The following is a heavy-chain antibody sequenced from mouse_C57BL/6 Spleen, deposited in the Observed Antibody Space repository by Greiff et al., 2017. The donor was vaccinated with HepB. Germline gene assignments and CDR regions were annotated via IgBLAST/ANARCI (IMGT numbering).Heavy chain of an antibody. CDR3: ARRRGGYFDV. CDR1: GYTFTSYW. V-gene: IGHV1-50*01. J-gene: IGHJ1*03. Sequence: VQLQQSGAELVKPGASVKLSCKASGYTFTSYWMQWVKQRPGQGLEWIGEIDPSDSYTNYNQKFKGKATLTVDTSSSTAYMQLSSLTSEDPAVYYCARRRGGYFDVWGTGTTVTVSS. CDR2: IDPSDSYT.